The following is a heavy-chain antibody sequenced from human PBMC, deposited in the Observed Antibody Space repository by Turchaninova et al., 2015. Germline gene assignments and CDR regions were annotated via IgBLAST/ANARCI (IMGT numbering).Heavy chain of an antibody. J-gene: IGHJ4*02. CDR3: AKGGTERG. V-gene: IGHV3-23*04. Sequence: EVQLVESGGGLVQPGGSLRVSCAASGFTFSSHGMAWVRQVPGKGLVWVSSICGIGRTYYANSVRGRFIIARDNPKNMLHLQMNILRGDDTAVYYCAKGGTERGWGRGTLVTVSS. CDR2: ICGIGRT. CDR1: GFTFSSHG. D-gene: IGHD1-26*01.